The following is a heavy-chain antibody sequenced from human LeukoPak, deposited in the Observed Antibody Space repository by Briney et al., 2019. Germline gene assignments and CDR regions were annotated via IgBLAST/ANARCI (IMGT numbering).Heavy chain of an antibody. CDR1: GFTFSSYS. CDR2: ISSSSYI. D-gene: IGHD6-19*01. Sequence: PGGSLRLSCAASGFTFSSYSMNWVRQAPGKGLEWVSSISSSSYIYYADSVKGRFTISRDNAKNSLYLQMNSLRAEDTAVYYCARGGIAVAGNWGYYFDYWGQGTLVTVSS. J-gene: IGHJ4*02. CDR3: ARGGIAVAGNWGYYFDY. V-gene: IGHV3-21*01.